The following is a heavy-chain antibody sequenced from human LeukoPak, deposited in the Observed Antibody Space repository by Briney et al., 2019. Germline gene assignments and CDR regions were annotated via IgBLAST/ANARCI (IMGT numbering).Heavy chain of an antibody. CDR3: TRETAFDF. Sequence: PGGSLRLSCAASGFTFDDYAMHWVRQAPGKGLEWVSGISWNSGSIGYADSVKGRFTISRDNAKNSLYLQMNSLRAEDSAVYYCTRETAFDFWGQGTVVTVSS. CDR2: ISWNSGSI. V-gene: IGHV3-9*01. J-gene: IGHJ3*01. CDR1: GFTFDDYA.